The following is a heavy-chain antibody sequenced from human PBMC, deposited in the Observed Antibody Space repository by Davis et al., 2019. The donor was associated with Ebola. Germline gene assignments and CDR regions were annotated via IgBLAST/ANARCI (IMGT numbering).Heavy chain of an antibody. CDR2: IYYSGST. D-gene: IGHD1-26*01. J-gene: IGHJ4*02. CDR3: ARMYSGSPEGGDY. CDR1: GGSISSSSYY. Sequence: SETLSLTCTVSGGSISSSSYYWGWIRQPPGKGLEWIGSIYYSGSTYYNPSLKSRVTISVDTSKNQFSLKLSSVTAADTAVYYCARMYSGSPEGGDYWGQGTLVIVSS. V-gene: IGHV4-39*01.